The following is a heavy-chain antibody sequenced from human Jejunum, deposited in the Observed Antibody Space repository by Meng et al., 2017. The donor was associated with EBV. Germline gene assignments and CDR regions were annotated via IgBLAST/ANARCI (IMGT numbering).Heavy chain of an antibody. CDR2: ISAYNGNT. Sequence: VRLVRYGAEMKEPGASGKVSCKASGYTFTNYGVSWVRKAPGKGLEWMGWISAYNGNTDYAQKLQGRVTMTTDTPTSTAYMELRSLRSDDTAVYYCTILSHCDGGICYSYDYWGQGTLVTVSS. J-gene: IGHJ4*02. CDR3: TILSHCDGGICYSYDY. CDR1: GYTFTNYG. D-gene: IGHD2-15*01. V-gene: IGHV1-18*01.